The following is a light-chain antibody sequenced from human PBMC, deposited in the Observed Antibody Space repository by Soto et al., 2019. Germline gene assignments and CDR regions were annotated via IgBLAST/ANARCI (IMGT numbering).Light chain of an antibody. CDR2: QDS. CDR3: QAWDTSVV. V-gene: IGLV3-1*01. Sequence: SYELTQPPSVSVSPGQTASITCSGDKLGDKYVCWYQQKAGQSPVLVIYQDSKRPSGIPERFSGSNSGNTATLTISGTHAMDEADYYCQAWDTSVVFGGGTQLTVL. CDR1: KLGDKY. J-gene: IGLJ2*01.